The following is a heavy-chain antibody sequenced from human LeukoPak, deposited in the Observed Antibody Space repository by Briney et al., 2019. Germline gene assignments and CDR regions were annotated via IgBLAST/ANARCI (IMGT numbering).Heavy chain of an antibody. D-gene: IGHD6-13*01. J-gene: IGHJ4*02. Sequence: ASVTVSCKASGYTFTIYGISWVRQAPGQGLEWMGWISAYNGNTNYAQNLQDRVYMNTDTSTSTAYMELRSLRSDDTAVYYCARYPLSYSGNWHYYFDYWGQGTLVTVSS. CDR3: ARYPLSYSGNWHYYFDY. V-gene: IGHV1-18*04. CDR1: GYTFTIYG. CDR2: ISAYNGNT.